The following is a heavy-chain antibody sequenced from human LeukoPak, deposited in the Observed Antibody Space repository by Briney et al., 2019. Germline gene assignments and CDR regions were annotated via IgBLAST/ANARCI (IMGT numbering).Heavy chain of an antibody. CDR2: ISHTGAT. J-gene: IGHJ4*02. CDR3: VLSYVTTMTTSDY. V-gene: IGHV4-34*01. D-gene: IGHD4-17*01. Sequence: SETLSLTCAVYGGSFSGYYWNWIRQPPGKGLEWIVEISHTGATKYNPSLKSRVTISVDTSKKYFSLNLASVTAADTAMYYCVLSYVTTMTTSDYWGQGTLVTVSS. CDR1: GGSFSGYY.